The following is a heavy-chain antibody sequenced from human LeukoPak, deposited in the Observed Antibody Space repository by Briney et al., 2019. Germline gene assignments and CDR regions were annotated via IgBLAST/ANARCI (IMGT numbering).Heavy chain of an antibody. CDR3: ARDSIVHDYGDYGWFDP. CDR2: INPNSSGT. J-gene: IGHJ5*02. CDR1: GYTFTGYY. V-gene: IGHV1-2*02. Sequence: PWASVKVSCKASGYTFTGYYMLWVRQAPAQGLAWMGWINPNSSGTNFAQQFQGRVPMTRDTSISTAYMELSRLRSDDTAVYYCARDSIVHDYGDYGWFDPWGQGTLVTVSS. D-gene: IGHD4-17*01.